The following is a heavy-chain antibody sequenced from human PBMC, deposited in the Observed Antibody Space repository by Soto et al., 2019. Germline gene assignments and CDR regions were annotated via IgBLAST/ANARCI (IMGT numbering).Heavy chain of an antibody. D-gene: IGHD6-19*01. V-gene: IGHV1-69*02. CDR1: GGTFSSYT. CDR3: ARGKEYSSGWYGDWYYYYYMDV. J-gene: IGHJ6*03. Sequence: QVQLVQSGAEVKKPGSSVKVSCKASGGTFSSYTISWVRQAPGQGLEWMGRIIPILGIANYAQKFQGRVTITAHKSTSTANMELSSLRSEDTAVYYCARGKEYSSGWYGDWYYYYYMDVWGKGTTVTVSS. CDR2: IIPILGIA.